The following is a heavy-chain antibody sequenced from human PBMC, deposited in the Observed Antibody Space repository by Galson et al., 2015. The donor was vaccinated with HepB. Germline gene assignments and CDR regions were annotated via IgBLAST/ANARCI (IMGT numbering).Heavy chain of an antibody. J-gene: IGHJ5*02. Sequence: SVKVSCKASGYTFTSYDINWVRQATGQGLEWMGWINPNSGDTKYAQKFEGRVTMTRDTSISTAHMELSRLRSDDTAVYYCARGAAVATNWFDPWGQGTLVTVSS. CDR3: ARGAAVATNWFDP. CDR2: INPNSGDT. CDR1: GYTFTSYD. V-gene: IGHV1-2*02. D-gene: IGHD6-13*01.